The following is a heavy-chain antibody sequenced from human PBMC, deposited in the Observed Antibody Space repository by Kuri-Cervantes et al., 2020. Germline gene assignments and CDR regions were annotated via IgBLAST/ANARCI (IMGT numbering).Heavy chain of an antibody. J-gene: IGHJ6*03. CDR2: IYYSGST. CDR1: GYSISSSYY. V-gene: IGHV4-38-2*01. CDR3: ARLSQSYYNYMDV. Sequence: SQTLSLTCAVSGYSISSSYYWGWIRQPPGKGLEWIGSIYYSGSTYYNPSLKSRVTISVDTSKNQFSLKLSSVTAADTAVYYCARLSQSYYNYMDVWGKGTTVTVSS.